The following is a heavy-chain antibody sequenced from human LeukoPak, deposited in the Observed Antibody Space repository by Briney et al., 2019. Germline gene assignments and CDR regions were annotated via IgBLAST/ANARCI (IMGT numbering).Heavy chain of an antibody. CDR3: ARRGYYGNYFDY. CDR1: GFSLSSYW. V-gene: IGHV3-74*01. CDR2: IDSDGSST. D-gene: IGHD3-22*01. J-gene: IGHJ4*02. Sequence: GGSLRLSCAASGFSLSSYWMHWARQAPGKGLVWVSRIDSDGSSTTYADSVKGRFTISRDDAENTLYLQMNSLRAEDTAVYYCARRGYYGNYFDYWGQGTLVTVSS.